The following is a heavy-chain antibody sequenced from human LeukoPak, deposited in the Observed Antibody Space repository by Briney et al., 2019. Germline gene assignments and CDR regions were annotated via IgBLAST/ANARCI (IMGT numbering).Heavy chain of an antibody. D-gene: IGHD3-10*01. CDR3: ARATKSHVGNYGY. Sequence: GASVKVSCKASGDTFSSYGINWVRQAPGQGPEWMGGIIPIFGRAKYAQKFQGRVTITADDSTKTAYMELSSLRSEDTAVYYCARATKSHVGNYGYWGQGTLVTVSS. J-gene: IGHJ4*02. V-gene: IGHV1-69*13. CDR1: GDTFSSYG. CDR2: IIPIFGRA.